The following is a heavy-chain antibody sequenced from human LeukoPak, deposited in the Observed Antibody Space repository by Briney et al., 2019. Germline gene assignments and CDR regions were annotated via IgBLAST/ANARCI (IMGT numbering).Heavy chain of an antibody. V-gene: IGHV1-46*03. D-gene: IGHD5-24*01. CDR1: GYTFTSYY. Sequence: ASVKVSCKASGYTFTSYYMHWVRQAPGQGLEWMGIINPSGGSTSYAQKFQGRVTMTRDRSTSTVYMELSSLRSEDTAVYYCARDLKRWLQSDAFDIWGQGTMVTVSS. J-gene: IGHJ3*02. CDR2: INPSGGST. CDR3: ARDLKRWLQSDAFDI.